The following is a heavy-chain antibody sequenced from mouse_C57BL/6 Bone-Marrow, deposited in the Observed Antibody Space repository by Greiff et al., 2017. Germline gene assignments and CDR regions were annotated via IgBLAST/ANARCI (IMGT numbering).Heavy chain of an antibody. J-gene: IGHJ4*01. CDR1: GYTFTSYG. D-gene: IGHD2-1*01. CDR2: IYPRSGNT. CDR3: ARNYGNYNYYAMDY. Sequence: KQSGAELARPGASVKLSCKASGYTFTSYGISWVKQRTGQGLEWIGEIYPRSGNTYYNEKFKGKATLTADKSSSTAYMELRSLTSEDSAVYFCARNYGNYNYYAMDYGGQGTSVTVSS. V-gene: IGHV1-81*01.